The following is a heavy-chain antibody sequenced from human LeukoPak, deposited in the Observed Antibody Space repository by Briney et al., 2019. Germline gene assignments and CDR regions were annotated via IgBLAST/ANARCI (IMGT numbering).Heavy chain of an antibody. CDR2: IIPIFGTA. V-gene: IGHV1-69*13. CDR1: GGTFSKYT. J-gene: IGHJ6*02. Sequence: SVKVSCKASGGTFSKYTISWVRQRPGQGLEWMGGIIPIFGTANYAQKFQGRVTITADESTSTAYMELSSLRSEDTAVYYCARDKGGRRGLYYGMDVWGQGTTVTVSS. CDR3: ARDKGGRRGLYYGMDV. D-gene: IGHD1-1*01.